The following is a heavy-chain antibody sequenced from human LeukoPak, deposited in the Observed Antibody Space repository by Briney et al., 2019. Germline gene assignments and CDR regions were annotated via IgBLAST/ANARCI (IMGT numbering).Heavy chain of an antibody. Sequence: PSETLSLTCAVYGGSFSGYYWSWIRQPPGKGLEWIGEINHSGSTNYNPSLKSRVTISVDTSKNQFSLKLSSVTAADTAVYYCARGSCTNGVCYSDYWGQGTLVTVSS. J-gene: IGHJ4*02. CDR1: GGSFSGYY. CDR2: INHSGST. V-gene: IGHV4-34*01. CDR3: ARGSCTNGVCYSDY. D-gene: IGHD2-8*01.